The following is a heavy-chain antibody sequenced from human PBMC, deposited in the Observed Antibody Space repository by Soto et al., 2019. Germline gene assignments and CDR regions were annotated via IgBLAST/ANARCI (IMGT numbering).Heavy chain of an antibody. Sequence: QVQLVQSGAEVKKPGYSVKVSCKASGGTFSSYTISWVRQAPGQGLEWMGRIIPILGIANYAQKFQGRVTITADKSTSTAYMELSSLRSEDTAVYYCATTIVVGPKTLDYWGQGTLVTVSS. CDR2: IIPILGIA. CDR1: GGTFSSYT. D-gene: IGHD2-2*01. V-gene: IGHV1-69*02. J-gene: IGHJ4*02. CDR3: ATTIVVGPKTLDY.